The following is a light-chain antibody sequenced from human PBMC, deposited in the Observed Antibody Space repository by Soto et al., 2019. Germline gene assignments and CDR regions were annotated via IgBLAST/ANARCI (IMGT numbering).Light chain of an antibody. J-gene: IGLJ1*01. CDR1: SSNIGSNY. CDR2: RNN. Sequence: QSVLTQPPSASGTPGQRVTISCSGSSSNIGSNYVYWYQQLPGTAPKLLIYRNNQRPSGVPDRFSGSKSGTSASLAISGLRSDDEADYYCAAWDDSLSGPHYVFGTGTKVTVL. V-gene: IGLV1-47*01. CDR3: AAWDDSLSGPHYV.